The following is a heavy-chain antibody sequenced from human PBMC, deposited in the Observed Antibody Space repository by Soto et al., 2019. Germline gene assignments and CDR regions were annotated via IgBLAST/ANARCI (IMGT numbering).Heavy chain of an antibody. Sequence: SVKVSCKASGGTFSSYAISWVRQAPGQGLEWMGGIIPIFGTANYAQKFQGRVTITADESTSTAYMELSSLRSEDTAVYYCARARGYGDSTGPFDYWGQGTLVTVSS. CDR3: ARARGYGDSTGPFDY. V-gene: IGHV1-69*13. J-gene: IGHJ4*02. CDR2: IIPIFGTA. D-gene: IGHD4-17*01. CDR1: GGTFSSYA.